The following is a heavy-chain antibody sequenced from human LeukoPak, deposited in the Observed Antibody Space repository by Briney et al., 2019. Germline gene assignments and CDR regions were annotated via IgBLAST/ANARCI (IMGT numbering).Heavy chain of an antibody. CDR3: ARDPHPVVVTDYFDY. Sequence: GGSLRLSCAASGFTFSSYAMHWVRQAPGKGLEWVAVISYDGSNKYYADSVKGRFTISRDNSKNTLYLQMNSLRAEDTAVYYCARDPHPVVVTDYFDYWDQGTLATVSS. D-gene: IGHD2-21*02. CDR2: ISYDGSNK. CDR1: GFTFSSYA. V-gene: IGHV3-30-3*01. J-gene: IGHJ4*02.